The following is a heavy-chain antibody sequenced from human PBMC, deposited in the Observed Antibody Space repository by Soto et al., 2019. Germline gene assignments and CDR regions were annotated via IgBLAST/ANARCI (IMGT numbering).Heavy chain of an antibody. CDR3: ARVLYYGMDV. CDR1: GGSISNPRMS. Sequence: ETLSLTCTVSGGSISNPRMSVSWIRQPPGKALEWLAHISSSDEKSYSTSLKSRLTISKDTSKSQVVLTMTNMDPMDTATYYCARVLYYGMDVWGQGTTVTVSS. V-gene: IGHV2-26*01. CDR2: ISSSDEK. J-gene: IGHJ6*02.